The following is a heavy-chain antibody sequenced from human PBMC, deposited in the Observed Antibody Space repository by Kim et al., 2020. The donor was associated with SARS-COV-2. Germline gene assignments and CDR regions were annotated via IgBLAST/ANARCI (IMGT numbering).Heavy chain of an antibody. D-gene: IGHD3-10*01. J-gene: IGHJ6*02. CDR2: ISYDGSNK. Sequence: GGSLRLSCAASGFTFSSYGMHWVRQAPGKGLEWVAVISYDGSNKYYADSVNGRITISRDNSKNTLYLQMNSLRAEDTAVYYCAKDRDGGMDVWGQGTTVTVSS. V-gene: IGHV3-30*18. CDR3: AKDRDGGMDV. CDR1: GFTFSSYG.